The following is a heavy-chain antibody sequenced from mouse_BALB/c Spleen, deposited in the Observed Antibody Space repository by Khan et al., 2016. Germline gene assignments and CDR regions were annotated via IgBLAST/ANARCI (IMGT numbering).Heavy chain of an antibody. J-gene: IGHJ3*01. CDR3: AEDYYGSNCFAY. CDR2: INTNTGEP. D-gene: IGHD1-1*01. V-gene: IGHV9-3*02. Sequence: IQLVQSGPELKKPGETVKISCKASGYTFTNYGMNWVKQAPGKGLKWMGWINTNTGEPTYAEEFKGRFAFSLETSASTAYLQINNLKNEDTATXVCAEDYYGSNCFAYWGQGTLVTVSA. CDR1: GYTFTNYG.